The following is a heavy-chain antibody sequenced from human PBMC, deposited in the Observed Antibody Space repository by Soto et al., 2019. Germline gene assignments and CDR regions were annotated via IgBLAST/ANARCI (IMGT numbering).Heavy chain of an antibody. CDR1: GGSISSYY. D-gene: IGHD5-12*01. J-gene: IGHJ4*02. Sequence: QVQLQESGPGLVKPSETLSLTCTVSGGSISSYYWSWIRQPPGKGLEWIGYIYYSGSTNNNPSLKSRVTISVDTSKNQFSLKLSSVTAADTAVYYCAREDGEMATIGYWGQGTLVTVSS. V-gene: IGHV4-59*01. CDR2: IYYSGST. CDR3: AREDGEMATIGY.